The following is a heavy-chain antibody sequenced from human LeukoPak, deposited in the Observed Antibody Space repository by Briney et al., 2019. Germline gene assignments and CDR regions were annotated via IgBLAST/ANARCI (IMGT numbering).Heavy chain of an antibody. J-gene: IGHJ4*02. CDR1: GYSISSGYY. D-gene: IGHD6-19*01. Sequence: SETLSLTCTVSGYSISSGYYWGWIRRPPGKGLEWIGRIYHSGSTYYNPSLKSRVTITVDTSKNQFSLKLSSVTAADTAVYYCARDFTVYSSGWYRSSGFDYWGQGTLVTVSS. CDR2: IYHSGST. CDR3: ARDFTVYSSGWYRSSGFDY. V-gene: IGHV4-38-2*02.